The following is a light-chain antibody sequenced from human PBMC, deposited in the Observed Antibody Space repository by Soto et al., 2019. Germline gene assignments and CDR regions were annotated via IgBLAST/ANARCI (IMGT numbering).Light chain of an antibody. CDR1: SSDVGGYNY. CDR2: EVS. J-gene: IGLJ1*01. V-gene: IGLV2-14*01. Sequence: HSVLTQHASMSGSPGKSMTISCTGTSSDVGGYNYVSWYQQQSGKAPKLIVHEVSYRPSGVSNRFSGSKSGNTASLTISGLQAEDEADYYCESYTSSRAYVFGIGTKVTVL. CDR3: ESYTSSRAYV.